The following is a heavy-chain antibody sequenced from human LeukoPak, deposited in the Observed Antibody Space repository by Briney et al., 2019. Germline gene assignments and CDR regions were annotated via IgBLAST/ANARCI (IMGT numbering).Heavy chain of an antibody. CDR3: ARDLGLRGST. V-gene: IGHV3-74*01. CDR1: GLTFSNSW. Sequence: GGSLRPSCEASGLTFSNSWMHWLRQIPGKGLVWVSRMYGDMRDISYADSVKGRFTISRDNAKNTVYLQMNSLRGEDTAVYYCARDLGLRGSTWGQGTLVTVSS. D-gene: IGHD5-12*01. J-gene: IGHJ5*02. CDR2: MYGDMRDI.